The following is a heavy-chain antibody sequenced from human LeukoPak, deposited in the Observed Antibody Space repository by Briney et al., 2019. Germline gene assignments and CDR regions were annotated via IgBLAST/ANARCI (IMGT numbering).Heavy chain of an antibody. V-gene: IGHV4-61*02. D-gene: IGHD2-2*01. CDR2: IYTSGST. CDR3: ARQEYQLLDAFDI. CDR1: GGSISSGSYY. J-gene: IGHJ3*02. Sequence: SETLSLTCTVSGGSISSGSYYWSWIRQPAGKGLEWIGRIYTSGSTNYNPSLKSRVTISVDTSKNQFSLKLSSVTAADTAVYYCARQEYQLLDAFDIWGQGTVVNVSS.